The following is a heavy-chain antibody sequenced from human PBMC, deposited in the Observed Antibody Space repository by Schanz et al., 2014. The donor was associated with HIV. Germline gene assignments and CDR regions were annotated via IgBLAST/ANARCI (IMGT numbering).Heavy chain of an antibody. D-gene: IGHD3-9*01. J-gene: IGHJ4*02. CDR1: GYTFSDYY. CDR2: INTRTADT. V-gene: IGHV1-2*02. Sequence: QVQLVQSGAEVKMPGASVKVSCKSSGYTFSDYYMHWLRKDPAQGLEWMGWINTRTADTIYAERLQGKVTLTRDTSINTAYMTLSRLGSDDTAVYFCAKGLQKFDWRSPFDYWGQGTLLTVSS. CDR3: AKGLQKFDWRSPFDY.